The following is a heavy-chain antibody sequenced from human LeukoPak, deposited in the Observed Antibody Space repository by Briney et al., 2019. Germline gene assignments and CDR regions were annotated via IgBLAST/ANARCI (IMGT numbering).Heavy chain of an antibody. J-gene: IGHJ4*02. D-gene: IGHD5-18*01. V-gene: IGHV3-23*01. Sequence: GGSLRLSCAASGFTFSSYAMSWVRRAPGKGLEWVSAISGSGDNTYYVDSVKGRFTISRDQSKNTLYLQMNSLRAEDTAVYYCAKDRSRIQTNYFDYWGQGTLVTVSS. CDR3: AKDRSRIQTNYFDY. CDR1: GFTFSSYA. CDR2: ISGSGDNT.